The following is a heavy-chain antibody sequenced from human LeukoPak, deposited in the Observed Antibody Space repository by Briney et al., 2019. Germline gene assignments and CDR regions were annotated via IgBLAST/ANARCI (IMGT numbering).Heavy chain of an antibody. Sequence: GGSLRLSCAASGFTFSSYWMSWVRQSPGKGLEWVANIKPDGSEKYFMDSVKGRFTISRDNAKNALYLEMNSLRAEDTAEYFCARERMYSGSGSTYPYYDYWGQGTLVTDSS. V-gene: IGHV3-7*01. CDR1: GFTFSSYW. J-gene: IGHJ4*02. CDR2: IKPDGSEK. CDR3: ARERMYSGSGSTYPYYDY. D-gene: IGHD3-10*01.